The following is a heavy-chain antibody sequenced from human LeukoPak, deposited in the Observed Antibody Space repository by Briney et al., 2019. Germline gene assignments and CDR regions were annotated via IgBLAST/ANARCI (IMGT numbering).Heavy chain of an antibody. V-gene: IGHV4-38-2*01. Sequence: SETLSLTCAVYGGSFSGYYWGWIRQPPGKGLEWIGSIYHSGSTYYNPSLKSRVTISVDTSKNQFSLKLSSVTAADTAVYYCARDARITFGGVIVTTNYFDYWGQGTLVTVSS. J-gene: IGHJ4*02. D-gene: IGHD3-16*02. CDR1: GGSFSGYY. CDR2: IYHSGST. CDR3: ARDARITFGGVIVTTNYFDY.